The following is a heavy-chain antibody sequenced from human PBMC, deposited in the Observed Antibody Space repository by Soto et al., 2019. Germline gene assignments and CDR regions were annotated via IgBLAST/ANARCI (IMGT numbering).Heavy chain of an antibody. Sequence: QVQLVQSGAEVKKPGSSVKVSCKASGGTFSSYAISWVRQAPGQGLEWMGGIIPISDTTNYAQKFQGRVMITADESMSTAYMELSSLRSEDTAVYYCARSQGSSTSLEIYYYYYYGMDVWGQGTTVTVSS. CDR3: ARSQGSSTSLEIYYYYYYGMDV. J-gene: IGHJ6*02. CDR2: IIPISDTT. D-gene: IGHD2-2*01. CDR1: GGTFSSYA. V-gene: IGHV1-69*01.